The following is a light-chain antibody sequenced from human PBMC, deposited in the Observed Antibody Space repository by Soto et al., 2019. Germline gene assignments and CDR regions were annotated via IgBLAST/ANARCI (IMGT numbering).Light chain of an antibody. CDR1: QSLLHSNGYNY. CDR2: LGS. Sequence: DVVMTQSPLSLPVPLGQPASISCRSSQSLLHSNGYNYFDWYLRKPGQSPQLLIYLGSNRASGVPDRFSGSGSGTDFTLTISRVEAEDVGFYYCMQALQAPLTFGQGTKVDIK. V-gene: IGKV2-28*01. CDR3: MQALQAPLT. J-gene: IGKJ1*01.